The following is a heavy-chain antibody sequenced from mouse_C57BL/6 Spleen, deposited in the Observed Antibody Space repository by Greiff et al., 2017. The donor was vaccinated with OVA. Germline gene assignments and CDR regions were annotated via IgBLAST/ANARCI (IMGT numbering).Heavy chain of an antibody. D-gene: IGHD2-3*01. CDR1: GYTFTDYN. CDR2: INPNNGST. V-gene: IGHV1-18*01. J-gene: IGHJ3*01. Sequence: EVQLQESGPELVKPGASVKIPCKASGYTFTDYNMDWVKQSHGKSLEWIGDINPNNGSTIYNEKFKGKATLTVDKSSSTAYMELLSLTSEDTAVYYCAKVDRDGAWFGYWGQGTPVTVSA. CDR3: AKVDRDGAWFGY.